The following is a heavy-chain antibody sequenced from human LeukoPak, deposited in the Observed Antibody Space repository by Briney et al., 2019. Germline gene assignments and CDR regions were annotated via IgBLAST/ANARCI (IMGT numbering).Heavy chain of an antibody. J-gene: IGHJ3*02. CDR3: AKPISIYDNAFHI. Sequence: PGGSLRLSCAASGFTFSNYWMHWVRQAPGKGLVWVSRISSDGSDTTYADSVKGRFTISRDNAIKTLYLQMSSLRAEDTAVYYRAKPISIYDNAFHIWGQGTMVTVSS. V-gene: IGHV3-74*03. D-gene: IGHD3-22*01. CDR2: ISSDGSDT. CDR1: GFTFSNYW.